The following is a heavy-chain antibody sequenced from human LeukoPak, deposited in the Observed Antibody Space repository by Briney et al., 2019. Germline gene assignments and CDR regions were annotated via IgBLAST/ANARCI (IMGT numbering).Heavy chain of an antibody. J-gene: IGHJ6*02. V-gene: IGHV1-69*04. CDR2: IIPILGIA. D-gene: IGHD5-12*01. CDR3: AREGSGYDPLRPYYYYGMDV. Sequence: SVKLSCTASGGTFSSYAISWVRQAPGQGLGWMGSIIPILGIANYAQKFQGRVTITADKSTSTPDMELSSLRAEDTAVYYCAREGSGYDPLRPYYYYGMDVWGQGTTVTVSS. CDR1: GGTFSSYA.